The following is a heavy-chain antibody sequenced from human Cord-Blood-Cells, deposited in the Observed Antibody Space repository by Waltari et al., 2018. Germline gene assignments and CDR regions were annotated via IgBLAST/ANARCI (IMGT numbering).Heavy chain of an antibody. D-gene: IGHD6-13*01. Sequence: QVQLVQSGAEVKKPGSSVKVSCKASGGTFSSSAISWVRQAPGQGVEWMGVIIPSLGTANYAQKLQGRVTITADKSTSTAYMELSSLRSEDTAVYYCARGSVILAAAGSYNWFDPWGQGTLVTVSS. V-gene: IGHV1-69*06. CDR3: ARGSVILAAAGSYNWFDP. CDR1: GGTFSSSA. CDR2: IIPSLGTA. J-gene: IGHJ5*02.